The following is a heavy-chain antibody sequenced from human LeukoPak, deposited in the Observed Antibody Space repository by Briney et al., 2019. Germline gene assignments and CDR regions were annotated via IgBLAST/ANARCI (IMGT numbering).Heavy chain of an antibody. CDR2: IYTSGST. CDR3: ARGYSNYELNY. V-gene: IGHV4-61*02. Sequence: PSQTLSLTCTVSGGSISSGSYYWSRIRQPAGKGLEWIGRIYTSGSTNYNPSLKSRVTISVDTSKNQFSLKLSSVTAADTAVYYCARGYSNYELNYWGQGTLVTVSS. D-gene: IGHD4-11*01. J-gene: IGHJ4*02. CDR1: GGSISSGSYY.